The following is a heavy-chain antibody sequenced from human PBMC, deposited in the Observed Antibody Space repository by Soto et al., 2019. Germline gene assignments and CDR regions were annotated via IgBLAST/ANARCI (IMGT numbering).Heavy chain of an antibody. V-gene: IGHV4-59*01. D-gene: IGHD3-3*01. Sequence: SETLSLTCTVSGGPISSYYWSWIRQPPGKGLEWIGYIYYSGSTNYNPSLKSRVTISVDTSKNQFSLKLSSVTAADTAVYYCARAPPYDFWSGYSLDYWGQGTLVTVSS. CDR1: GGPISSYY. CDR2: IYYSGST. CDR3: ARAPPYDFWSGYSLDY. J-gene: IGHJ4*02.